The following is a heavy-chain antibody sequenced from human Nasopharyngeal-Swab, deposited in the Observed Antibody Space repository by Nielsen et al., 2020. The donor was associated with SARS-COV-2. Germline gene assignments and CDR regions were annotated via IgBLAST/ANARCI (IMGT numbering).Heavy chain of an antibody. Sequence: WIRPRPGKGLGWIGYIYYSGSTCYNPSLKSRVTISVDTSKNQFSLKLSSVTAADTAVYYCARDIGTPAFPRYYYYGMDVWGQGTTVTVSS. D-gene: IGHD1-26*01. J-gene: IGHJ6*02. CDR2: IYYSGST. V-gene: IGHV4-31*02. CDR3: ARDIGTPAFPRYYYYGMDV.